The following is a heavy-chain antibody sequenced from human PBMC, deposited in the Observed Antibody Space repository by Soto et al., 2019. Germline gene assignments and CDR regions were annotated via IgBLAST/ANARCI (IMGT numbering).Heavy chain of an antibody. V-gene: IGHV1-46*03. CDR2: INPSGGST. J-gene: IGHJ4*02. Sequence: ASVKVSCKASGYTFTSYYMHWVRQAPGQGLEWMGIINPSGGSTSYAQKFQGRVTMTRDTSTSTVYMELSSLRSEDTAVYYCARFSVEWLLSNYYFDYWGQGTLVTVSS. CDR3: ARFSVEWLLSNYYFDY. CDR1: GYTFTSYY. D-gene: IGHD3-3*01.